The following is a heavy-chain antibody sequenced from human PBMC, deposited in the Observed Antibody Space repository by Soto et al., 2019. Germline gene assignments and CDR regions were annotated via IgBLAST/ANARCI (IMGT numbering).Heavy chain of an antibody. V-gene: IGHV3-23*01. CDR3: AKDLQFPSYSSGRKGGFDY. CDR1: GFTFSSYA. J-gene: IGHJ4*02. Sequence: GGSLRLSCAASGFTFSSYAMSWVRQAPGKGLEWVSAISGSGGSTYYADSVKGRFTISRDNSKNTLYLQMNSLRAEDTAVYYCAKDLQFPSYSSGRKGGFDYWGQGTLVTVSS. CDR2: ISGSGGST. D-gene: IGHD6-19*01.